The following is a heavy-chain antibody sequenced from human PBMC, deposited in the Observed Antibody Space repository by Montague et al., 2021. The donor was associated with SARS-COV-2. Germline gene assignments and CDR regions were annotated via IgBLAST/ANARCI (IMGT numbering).Heavy chain of an antibody. V-gene: IGHV4-34*01. CDR3: ARGSSRRTMPRQTRTRGFYLDL. CDR1: GGSFTGYV. D-gene: IGHD2-2*01. CDR2: ISHTGST. Sequence: SETLSLTCAVYGGSFTGYVWSWIRQSPGKGLEWIGEISHTGSTTSNPSLESRLTMSGDTSTNQFSLKLASVTAADTAVYYCARGSSRRTMPRQTRTRGFYLDLWGQGTLIAVSS. J-gene: IGHJ4*02.